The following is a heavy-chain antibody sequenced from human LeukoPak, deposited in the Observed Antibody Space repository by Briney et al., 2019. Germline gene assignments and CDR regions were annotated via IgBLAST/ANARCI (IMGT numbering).Heavy chain of an antibody. CDR1: GFTFSSYS. V-gene: IGHV3-30*03. Sequence: GGSLRLSCAASGFTFSSYSMNWVRQAPGKGLEWVAVISFDGSNKYYADSVKGRFTISRDNSKNTLYLQMNSLRAEDTAVYYCAAYGSSWSSFDYWGQGTLVTVSS. CDR3: AAYGSSWSSFDY. D-gene: IGHD6-13*01. CDR2: ISFDGSNK. J-gene: IGHJ4*02.